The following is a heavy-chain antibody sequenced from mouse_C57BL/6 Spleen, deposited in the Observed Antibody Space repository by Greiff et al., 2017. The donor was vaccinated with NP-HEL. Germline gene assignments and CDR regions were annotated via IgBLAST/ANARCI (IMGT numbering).Heavy chain of an antibody. CDR2: INPNNGGT. Sequence: VQLQQSGPELVKPGASVKMSCKASGYTFTDYNMHWVKQSHGKSLEWIGYINPNNGGTSYNQKFKGKATLTVNKSSSNAYMGLRSLTSEDSAVYYCAREGKTWMDYWGQGTSVTVSS. V-gene: IGHV1-22*01. CDR1: GYTFTDYN. CDR3: AREGKTWMDY. J-gene: IGHJ4*01.